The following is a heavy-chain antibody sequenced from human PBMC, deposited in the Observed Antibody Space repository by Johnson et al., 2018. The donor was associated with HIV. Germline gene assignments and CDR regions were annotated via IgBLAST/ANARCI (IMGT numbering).Heavy chain of an antibody. CDR2: ISGSGGST. J-gene: IGHJ3*02. D-gene: IGHD5-24*01. V-gene: IGHV3-23*04. Sequence: VQLVESGGGLVQPGGSLRLSCAASGFTFISHAMSWVRQAPGKGLEWVSAISGSGGSTGYADSVKARFPIPRNDARNTLYLQMNSLRIEDTGLYYCAKDGDDGDGPDGTKGAFDIWGQGTMVTVSS. CDR1: GFTFISHA. CDR3: AKDGDDGDGPDGTKGAFDI.